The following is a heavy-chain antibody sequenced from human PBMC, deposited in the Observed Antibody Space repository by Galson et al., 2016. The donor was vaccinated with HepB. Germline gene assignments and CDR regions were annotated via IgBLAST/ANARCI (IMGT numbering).Heavy chain of an antibody. CDR1: GGAISIGSHY. D-gene: IGHD4-17*01. J-gene: IGHJ6*03. Sequence: TLSLTCSVSGGAISIGSHYWSWIRQPAGKGLEWIGRVYSSGSTNYSPFLKSRVTISVDMSKNQFSLRLSSVTAADTAVYYCARDVGRAVKTHRTYDHYHYMDVWGKGTTVTVSS. V-gene: IGHV4-61*02. CDR2: VYSSGST. CDR3: ARDVGRAVKTHRTYDHYHYMDV.